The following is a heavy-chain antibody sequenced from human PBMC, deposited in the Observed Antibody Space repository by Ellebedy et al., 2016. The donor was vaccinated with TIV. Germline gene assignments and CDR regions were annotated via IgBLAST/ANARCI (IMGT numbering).Heavy chain of an antibody. V-gene: IGHV4-39*01. CDR3: ARQSRVQEFFDY. Sequence: SETLSLTCTVSGDSISSSSYYWAWIRQPSGKGLEWIGSVFYDGVTYYTPSLKSRVTIFVGTSKKQFSLYLNSVTAADTAVYYCARQSRVQEFFDYWGRGALVTVPS. J-gene: IGHJ4*02. D-gene: IGHD1-1*01. CDR2: VFYDGVT. CDR1: GDSISSSSYY.